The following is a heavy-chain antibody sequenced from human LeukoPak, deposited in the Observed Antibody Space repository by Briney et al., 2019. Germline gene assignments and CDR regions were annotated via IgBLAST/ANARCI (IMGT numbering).Heavy chain of an antibody. CDR2: INPNSGGT. J-gene: IGHJ4*02. CDR1: GYTFTGYY. Sequence: ASVKVSCKASGYTFTGYYMHWVRQAPGQGLEWMGWINPNSGGTNYAQKFQGWVTMTRDTSISTAHMELSRLRSDDTAVYYCATRTGWGRGFDYWGQGTLVTVSS. D-gene: IGHD3-16*01. V-gene: IGHV1-2*04. CDR3: ATRTGWGRGFDY.